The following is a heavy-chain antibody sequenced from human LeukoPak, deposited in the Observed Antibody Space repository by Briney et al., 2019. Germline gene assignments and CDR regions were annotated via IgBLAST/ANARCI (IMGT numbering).Heavy chain of an antibody. V-gene: IGHV4-31*03. CDR3: ARDARSCGGDCYASFAP. Sequence: SETLSLTCTVSGGSISSGGYYWSWMRQHPGKGLEWIGYIYYSGSTYYNPFLRSRVTISVDTSKNQFSLKLSSVTAADTAVYYCARDARSCGGDCYASFAPWGQGTLVTVSS. CDR2: IYYSGST. CDR1: GGSISSGGYY. D-gene: IGHD2-21*02. J-gene: IGHJ5*02.